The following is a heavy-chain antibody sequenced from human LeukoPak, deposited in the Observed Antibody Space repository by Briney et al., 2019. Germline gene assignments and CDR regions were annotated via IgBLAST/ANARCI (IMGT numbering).Heavy chain of an antibody. Sequence: PGGSLRLSCAASGFTFSSYAMHWVRQAPGKGLECVAVISYDGSNKYYADSVKGRFTISRDNSKNTLYLQMNSLRAEDTAVYYCARPLGYYDSSLVGYFDYWGQGTLVTVSS. CDR1: GFTFSSYA. D-gene: IGHD3-22*01. V-gene: IGHV3-30-3*01. CDR3: ARPLGYYDSSLVGYFDY. CDR2: ISYDGSNK. J-gene: IGHJ4*02.